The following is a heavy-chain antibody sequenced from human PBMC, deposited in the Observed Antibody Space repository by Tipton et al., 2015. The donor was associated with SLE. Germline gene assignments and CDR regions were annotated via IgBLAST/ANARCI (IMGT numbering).Heavy chain of an antibody. CDR2: ISSSSSYI. Sequence: SLRLSCAASGFTFSSYSMNWVRQAPGKGLEWVSSISSSSSYIYYADSVKGRFTISRDNAKNTLYLQMNSLKTEDTAVYYCTTDLYYDYVWGSYRPDYWGQGTLVT. CDR3: TTDLYYDYVWGSYRPDY. J-gene: IGHJ4*02. D-gene: IGHD3-16*02. CDR1: GFTFSSYS. V-gene: IGHV3-21*03.